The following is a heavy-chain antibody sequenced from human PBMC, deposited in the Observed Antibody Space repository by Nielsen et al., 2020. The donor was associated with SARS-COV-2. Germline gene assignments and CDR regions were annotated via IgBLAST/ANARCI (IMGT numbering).Heavy chain of an antibody. V-gene: IGHV4-61*02. D-gene: IGHD5-18*01. Sequence: SETLSLTCTVSGGSISSGSYYWSWIRQPAGKGLGWIGRIYTSGSTNYNPSLKSRVTISVDTSKNQFSLKLSSVTAADTAVYYCASDRGYSYGYGYGMDVWGQGTTVTVSS. CDR3: ASDRGYSYGYGYGMDV. CDR1: GGSISSGSYY. CDR2: IYTSGST. J-gene: IGHJ6*02.